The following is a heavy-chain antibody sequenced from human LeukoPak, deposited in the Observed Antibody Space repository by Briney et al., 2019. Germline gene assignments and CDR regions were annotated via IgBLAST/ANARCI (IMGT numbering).Heavy chain of an antibody. Sequence: GGSLRLSCAASGFTLATYSMNWVRHAPGKGLEWVSLISWDGGSTYYADSVKGRFTISRDNSKNSLYLQMNSLRTEDTALYYCAKGGSGPPHFDYWGQGTLVTVSS. CDR2: ISWDGGST. CDR3: AKGGSGPPHFDY. D-gene: IGHD2-15*01. V-gene: IGHV3-43*01. CDR1: GFTLATYS. J-gene: IGHJ4*02.